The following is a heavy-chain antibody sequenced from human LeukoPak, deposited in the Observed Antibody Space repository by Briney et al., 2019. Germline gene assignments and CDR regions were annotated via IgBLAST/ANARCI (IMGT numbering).Heavy chain of an antibody. J-gene: IGHJ6*02. CDR3: ARAPPGACSGGSCYAKGSMDV. Sequence: GASVKVSCKASGGTFITYVISWVRQAPGQGLEWMGGIIPIFDTTNYAQQFQGRVTITADESTSTAYMELNSLRSDDTAVYYCARAPPGACSGGSCYAKGSMDVCGQGTTVTVSS. CDR1: GGTFITYV. D-gene: IGHD2-15*01. V-gene: IGHV1-69*13. CDR2: IIPIFDTT.